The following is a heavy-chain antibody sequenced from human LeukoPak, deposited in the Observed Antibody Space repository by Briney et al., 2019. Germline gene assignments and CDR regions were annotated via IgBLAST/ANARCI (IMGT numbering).Heavy chain of an antibody. V-gene: IGHV1-2*02. D-gene: IGHD2-2*01. Sequence: ASVNVSCKASEYTFTDYYMHWVRQASGQGLEWMGWINPNSGGTDTAQKFQGRVTMTRDTSISTAYMELSRLRSDDTAVYYCTRDHCTSTNCYEDYYYGMDVWGQGTTVTVSS. CDR3: TRDHCTSTNCYEDYYYGMDV. CDR2: INPNSGGT. CDR1: EYTFTDYY. J-gene: IGHJ6*02.